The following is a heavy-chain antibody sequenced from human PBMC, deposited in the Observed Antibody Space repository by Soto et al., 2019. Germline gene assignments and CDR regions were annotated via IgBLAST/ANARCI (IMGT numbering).Heavy chain of an antibody. D-gene: IGHD5-18*01. CDR2: IRIKAYGGTT. CDR1: GFTLGDYA. J-gene: IGHJ6*02. Sequence: KPGGSLRLSCTASGFTLGDYAMSWFRRAPGKGLEWVGFIRIKAYGGTTEYAASVKGRFTISRDDSKSIAYLQMNSLKTEDTAVDYCTRDVDTAMVPYYYYGTDVWGQGNTVTVSS. V-gene: IGHV3-49*05. CDR3: TRDVDTAMVPYYYYGTDV.